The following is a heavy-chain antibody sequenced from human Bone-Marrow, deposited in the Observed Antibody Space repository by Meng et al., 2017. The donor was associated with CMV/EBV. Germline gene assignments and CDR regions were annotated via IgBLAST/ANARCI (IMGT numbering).Heavy chain of an antibody. CDR2: IIPIFGTA. D-gene: IGHD1-7*01. Sequence: SVKVSCKASGGTFSSYAINWVRQAPGQGLEWMGGIIPIFGTANYAHAEKLQGRVTMTTDTSTSTAYMELRSLRSDDTAVYYCARVSFNWNYEAIDYWGQGTLVTVSS. CDR3: ARVSFNWNYEAIDY. V-gene: IGHV1-69*05. J-gene: IGHJ4*02. CDR1: GGTFSSYA.